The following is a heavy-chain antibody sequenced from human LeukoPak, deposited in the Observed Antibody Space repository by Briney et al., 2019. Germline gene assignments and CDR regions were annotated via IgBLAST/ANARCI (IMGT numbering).Heavy chain of an antibody. CDR2: VKSKSDGGTV. Sequence: GGSLTLSCAASGFIFNNSGMGWVRQAPGKGLEWVGRVKSKSDGGTVAYAAPMRDRFTISRDDSEKTLYLQINSLKTEDTAVYYCATDLLDYWGQGTLVTVSS. V-gene: IGHV3-15*05. D-gene: IGHD2-15*01. CDR1: GFIFNNSG. CDR3: ATDLLDY. J-gene: IGHJ4*02.